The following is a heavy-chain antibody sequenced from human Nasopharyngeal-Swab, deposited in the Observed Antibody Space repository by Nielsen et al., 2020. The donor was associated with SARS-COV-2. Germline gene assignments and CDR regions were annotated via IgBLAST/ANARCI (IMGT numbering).Heavy chain of an antibody. CDR2: IYHSGST. CDR3: ARGAATAMGDY. V-gene: IGHV4-4*02. J-gene: IGHJ4*02. CDR1: GGSISSSNR. Sequence: SETLSLTCVVSGGSISSSNRWSCVRHPPGKWREWFGEIYHSGSTNYNPFLKSRVTILVDKSKNQFSLKLSSVTAADTAVYYCARGAATAMGDYWGQGTLVTVSS. D-gene: IGHD5-18*01.